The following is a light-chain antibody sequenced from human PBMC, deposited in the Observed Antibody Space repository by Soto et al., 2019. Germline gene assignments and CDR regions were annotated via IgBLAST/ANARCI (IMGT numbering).Light chain of an antibody. CDR2: DNN. J-gene: IGLJ2*01. Sequence: QSVLTQPPSVSAAPGQKVTISCSGSSSNIGNNYGSWYQQLPGTAPKLLIYDNNKRPSGIPDRFSGSKSGTSATLGITGLQTGDEADYYCGTWDASLSAGVFGGGTKLTVL. CDR1: SSNIGNNY. V-gene: IGLV1-51*01. CDR3: GTWDASLSAGV.